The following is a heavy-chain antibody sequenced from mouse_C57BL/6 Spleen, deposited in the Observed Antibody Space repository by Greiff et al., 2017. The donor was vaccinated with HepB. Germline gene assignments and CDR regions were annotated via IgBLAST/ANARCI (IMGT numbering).Heavy chain of an antibody. V-gene: IGHV5-9-1*02. J-gene: IGHJ4*01. Sequence: DVMLVESGEGLVKPGGSLKLSCAASGFTFSGYAMSWVRQTPEKRLEWVAYISSGGDYIYYADTVKGRFTISRDNARNTLYLQMSSLKSEDTAMYYCTRAPAKGYAMDYWGQGTSVTVSS. CDR3: TRAPAKGYAMDY. CDR2: ISSGGDYI. CDR1: GFTFSGYA.